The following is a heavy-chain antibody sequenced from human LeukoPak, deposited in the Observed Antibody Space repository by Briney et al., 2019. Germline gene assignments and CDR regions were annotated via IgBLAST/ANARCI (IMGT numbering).Heavy chain of an antibody. CDR2: IIPIFGTA. D-gene: IGHD1-26*01. CDR3: ASSRIVGATSGAFDI. J-gene: IGHJ3*02. CDR1: GGTFSSYA. Sequence: ASVKVSCKASGGTFSSYAISWVRQAPGQGLEWMGRIIPIFGTANYAQKFQGRVTITADKSTSTAYMELSSLRSEDTAVYYCASSRIVGATSGAFDIWGQGTMVTVSP. V-gene: IGHV1-69*06.